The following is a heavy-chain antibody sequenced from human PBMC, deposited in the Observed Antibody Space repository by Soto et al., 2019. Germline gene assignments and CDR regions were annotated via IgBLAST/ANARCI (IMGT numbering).Heavy chain of an antibody. J-gene: IGHJ4*02. CDR2: ISSSSGFT. CDR3: ARALAAAGTVSARGGPTAWC. CDR1: GFTFSDYY. D-gene: IGHD6-13*01. Sequence: GGSLRLSCAASGFTFSDYYMNWIRQAPGEGLEWVSYISSSSGFTDYADSVKGRFTISRDNAKSSLYLQMNSLRAEDTAVYYCARALAAAGTVSARGGPTAWCWGQGTLVTVSS. V-gene: IGHV3-11*06.